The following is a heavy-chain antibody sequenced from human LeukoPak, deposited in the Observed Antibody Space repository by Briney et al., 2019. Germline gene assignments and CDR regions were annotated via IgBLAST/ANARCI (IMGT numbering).Heavy chain of an antibody. CDR3: ARDRASSGDY. V-gene: IGHV1-46*01. D-gene: IGHD6-6*01. CDR1: GYTFTNYY. Sequence: ASVKVSCKASGYTFTNYYIHWVRQAPGQGPEWMGIINPSGGSTSYAQKFQGRVTMTRDTSTSAVYMELSSLRTEDTAVYYCARDRASSGDYWGQGTLVTVSS. J-gene: IGHJ4*02. CDR2: INPSGGST.